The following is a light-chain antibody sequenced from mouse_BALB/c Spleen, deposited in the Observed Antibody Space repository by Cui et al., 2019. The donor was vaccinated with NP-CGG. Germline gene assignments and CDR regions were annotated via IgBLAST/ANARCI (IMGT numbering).Light chain of an antibody. J-gene: IGLJ1*01. CDR1: TGAVTTSNY. CDR2: GTS. Sequence: FVPQESALTTSPGETVTLTCRSSTGAVTTSNYANWVQEKPDHLFTGLMGGTSNRAPGVPARFSGSLIEDKAALTITGAQTEDEAIYFCALWYSNHWVFGGGTKLTVL. CDR3: ALWYSNHWV. V-gene: IGLV1*01.